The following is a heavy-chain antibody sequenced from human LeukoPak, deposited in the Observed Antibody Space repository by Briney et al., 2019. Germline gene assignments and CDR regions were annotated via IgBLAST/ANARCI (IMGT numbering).Heavy chain of an antibody. J-gene: IGHJ4*02. CDR3: ARADRYSSGQYDFDF. CDR1: GGSFSGYY. V-gene: IGHV4-34*01. CDR2: INHSGST. Sequence: SETLSLTCAVYGGSFSGYYWSWIRQPPGKGLEWIGEINHSGSTNYNPSLKSRVTISVDTSKNQFSLKLSSVTAADTAMYYCARADRYSSGQYDFDFWGQGTLVTVSS. D-gene: IGHD6-19*01.